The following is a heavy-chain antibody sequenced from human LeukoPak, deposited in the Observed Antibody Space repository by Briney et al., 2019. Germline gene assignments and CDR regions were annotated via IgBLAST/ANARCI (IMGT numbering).Heavy chain of an antibody. CDR3: ANIFGGNSHRSDY. Sequence: GSLRLSCAASGFTFSSAWMSWVRQAPGQGLEWLGRIKTKTDGGTTDYAAPVKGRFTISRDDSKDTLYLQMNSLKSDDTAVYYCANIFGGNSHRSDYWGQGTLVTVSS. CDR1: GFTFSSAW. CDR2: IKTKTDGGTT. D-gene: IGHD4-23*01. J-gene: IGHJ4*02. V-gene: IGHV3-15*01.